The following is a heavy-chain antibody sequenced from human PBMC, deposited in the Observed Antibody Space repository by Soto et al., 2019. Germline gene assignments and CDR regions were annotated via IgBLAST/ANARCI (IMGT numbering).Heavy chain of an antibody. D-gene: IGHD2-15*01. CDR2: INPADSEA. J-gene: IGHJ4*02. CDR3: ARGYCDSGHGYGL. Sequence: GESLKISCQGSGYRYTSSWLGWVRQRPGRGLEWMGIINPADSEANYSPSFQGQVTISADKSHNTVYLQWSTLKASDRGVYYCARGYCDSGHGYGLWGQGTQVTVSS. V-gene: IGHV5-51*03. CDR1: GYRYTSSW.